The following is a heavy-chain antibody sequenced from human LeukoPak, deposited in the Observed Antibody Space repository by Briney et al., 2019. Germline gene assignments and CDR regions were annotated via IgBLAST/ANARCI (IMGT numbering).Heavy chain of an antibody. CDR3: ARAQTYYGSGSYLY. CDR1: GFSFSSYE. J-gene: IGHJ4*02. V-gene: IGHV3-48*02. D-gene: IGHD3-10*01. Sequence: PGGSLRLSCVASGFSFSSYEMNWVRQAPGKGLEWVSYISSSSSTVYYADSLKGRFTISRDNAKNSLYLQMNSLRDEDTAVYYCARAQTYYGSGSYLYWGQGTLVTVSS. CDR2: ISSSSSTV.